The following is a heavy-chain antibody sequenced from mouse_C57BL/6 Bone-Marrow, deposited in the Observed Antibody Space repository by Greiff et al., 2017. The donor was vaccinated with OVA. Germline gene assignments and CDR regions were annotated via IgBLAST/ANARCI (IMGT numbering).Heavy chain of an antibody. V-gene: IGHV1-62-2*01. CDR3: SRHEDPHYYGRGYAMDY. CDR2: FYPGSGSI. D-gene: IGHD1-1*01. Sequence: QVQLKQSGAELVKPGASVKLSCKASGYTFTEYTIHWVKQRSGQGLEWIGWFYPGSGSIKYNEKFKDKATLTADKSSSTVYMELSRLTSEDSAVYFCSRHEDPHYYGRGYAMDYWGQGTSVTVSS. CDR1: GYTFTEYT. J-gene: IGHJ4*01.